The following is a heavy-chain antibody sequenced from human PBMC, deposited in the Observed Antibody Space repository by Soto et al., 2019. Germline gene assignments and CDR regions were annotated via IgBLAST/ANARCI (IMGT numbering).Heavy chain of an antibody. CDR1: GFTFSSYW. CDR2: IKQDGSEK. J-gene: IGHJ6*03. Sequence: GGSLRLSCAASGFTFSSYWMSWVRQAPGKGLEWVANIKQDGSEKYYVDSVKGRFTISRDNAKNSLYLQMNSLRAEDTAVYYCARGCTPLYYYYYYMDVWGKGTTVTVSS. CDR3: ARGCTPLYYYYYYMDV. V-gene: IGHV3-7*04.